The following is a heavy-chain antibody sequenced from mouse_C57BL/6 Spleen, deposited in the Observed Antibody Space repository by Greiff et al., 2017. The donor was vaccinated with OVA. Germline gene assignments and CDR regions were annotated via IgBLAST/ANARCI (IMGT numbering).Heavy chain of an antibody. Sequence: QVQLQQSGAELVRPGASVTLSCKASGYTFTDYEMHWVKQTPVHGLEWIGAIDPETGGTAYNQKFKGKAILTADKSSSTASMELRSLTSEDSAVYYCTKIYYGSRYFDYWGQGTTLTVSS. J-gene: IGHJ2*01. CDR2: IDPETGGT. D-gene: IGHD1-1*01. CDR3: TKIYYGSRYFDY. V-gene: IGHV1-15*01. CDR1: GYTFTDYE.